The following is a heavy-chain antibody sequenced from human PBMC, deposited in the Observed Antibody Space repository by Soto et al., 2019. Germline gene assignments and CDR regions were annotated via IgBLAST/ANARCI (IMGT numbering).Heavy chain of an antibody. D-gene: IGHD6-19*01. Sequence: QVQLVESGGAVVQPGRSLRLSCAASGFTFSSYAMHWVRQAPGKGLEWVAVISYDGSNKYYADSVKGRFTISRDNSKNTLYLQMNSLRAEDTAVYYCARDPVLAFVAAYYFDYWGQGTLVTVSS. V-gene: IGHV3-30-3*01. CDR2: ISYDGSNK. CDR3: ARDPVLAFVAAYYFDY. CDR1: GFTFSSYA. J-gene: IGHJ4*02.